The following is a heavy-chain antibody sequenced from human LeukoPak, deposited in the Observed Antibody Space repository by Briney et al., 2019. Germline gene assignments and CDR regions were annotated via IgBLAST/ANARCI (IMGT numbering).Heavy chain of an antibody. D-gene: IGHD6-13*01. J-gene: IGHJ4*02. CDR2: IYHSGST. Sequence: SETLSLTCTVSGGSISSYYWSWIRQPPGKGLEWIGYIYHSGSTYYNPSLKSRVTISVDTSKNQFSLKLSSVTAADTAVYYCARATSRVDYWGQGTLVTVSS. CDR3: ARATSRVDY. V-gene: IGHV4-30-2*05. CDR1: GGSISSYY.